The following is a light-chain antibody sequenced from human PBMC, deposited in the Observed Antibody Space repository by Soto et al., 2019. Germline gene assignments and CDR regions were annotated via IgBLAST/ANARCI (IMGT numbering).Light chain of an antibody. J-gene: IGLJ1*01. CDR1: SSDVGAYNS. CDR2: KGT. CDR3: CSCSSSSTLFV. Sequence: QSVLAQPASVSGSPGQSITISCTGTSSDVGAYNSVSWYQQHPHRAPQVIIYKGTQRPSGVSNRFSGSTSGNAASLTISALQADDEADYFCCSCSSSSTLFVFGTGTKVTVL. V-gene: IGLV2-14*02.